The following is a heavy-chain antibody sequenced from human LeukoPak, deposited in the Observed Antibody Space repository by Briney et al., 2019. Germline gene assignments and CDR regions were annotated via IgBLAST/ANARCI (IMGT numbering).Heavy chain of an antibody. J-gene: IGHJ4*02. CDR3: ARSPTLSIAAAGTYYFDY. CDR1: GGTFSSYA. D-gene: IGHD6-13*01. V-gene: IGHV1-69*13. Sequence: ASVKVSCKASGGTFSSYAISWVRQAPGQGLEWMGGIIPIFGTASYAQKFQGRVTITADESTSTAYMELSSLRSEDTAVYYCARSPTLSIAAAGTYYFDYWGQGTLVTVSS. CDR2: IIPIFGTA.